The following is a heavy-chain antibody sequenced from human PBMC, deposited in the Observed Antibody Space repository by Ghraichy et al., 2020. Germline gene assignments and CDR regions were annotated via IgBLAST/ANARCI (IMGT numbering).Heavy chain of an antibody. V-gene: IGHV3-15*07. Sequence: ETLSLTCVASGLTFSKAWMNWVRQAPGEGLEWVGRSKGDGGTTDYAAPVEGGVTISRDDSKNTLYLQMNSLKTEDTAVYYCTTGAGTFDYWGQGTLVTVSA. CDR1: GLTFSKAW. D-gene: IGHD1-26*01. CDR3: TTGAGTFDY. CDR2: SKGDGGTT. J-gene: IGHJ4*02.